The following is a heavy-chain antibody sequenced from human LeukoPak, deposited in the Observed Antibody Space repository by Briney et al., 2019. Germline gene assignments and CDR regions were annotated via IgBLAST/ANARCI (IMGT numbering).Heavy chain of an antibody. CDR3: AKGALWFGEKQN. J-gene: IGHJ4*02. D-gene: IGHD3-10*01. V-gene: IGHV3-23*01. CDR2: IINGGDST. CDR1: GFSFSSFS. Sequence: VGTLRLSSAASGFSFSSFSLGWVPQGPGQGLEWVSAIINGGDSTIYADSGKGRFYIYTHTSKNTLYKQMYRLRAEGTGVYYCAKGALWFGEKQNWGQGTLVTVSS.